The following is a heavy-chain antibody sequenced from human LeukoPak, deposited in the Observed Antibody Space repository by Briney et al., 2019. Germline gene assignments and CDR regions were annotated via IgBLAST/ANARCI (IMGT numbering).Heavy chain of an antibody. CDR2: ISWNSGSI. D-gene: IGHD3-22*01. CDR3: AKAGNYYDSSGLYYGMDV. J-gene: IGHJ6*02. V-gene: IGHV3-9*01. Sequence: GGSLRLSCEASGFTFDDYAMHWVRQAPGKGQEWVSGISWNSGSIGYADSVKGRFTISRDNAKNSLYLQMNSLRAEDTALYYCAKAGNYYDSSGLYYGMDVWGQGTTFNVSS. CDR1: GFTFDDYA.